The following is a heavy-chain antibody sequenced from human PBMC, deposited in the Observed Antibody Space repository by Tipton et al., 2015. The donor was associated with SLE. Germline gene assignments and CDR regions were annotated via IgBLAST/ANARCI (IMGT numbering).Heavy chain of an antibody. V-gene: IGHV4-59*01. CDR3: ARWAGPSVNFDS. J-gene: IGHJ4*02. CDR1: GGSISSYY. D-gene: IGHD6-19*01. CDR2: IYYSGST. Sequence: TLSLTCTVSGGSISSYYWSWIRQPPGKGLEWIGYIYYSGSTNYNPSLKSRVTISVDTSKNQFSLKLSSVTAAETAVYYCARWAGPSVNFDSGGQGTLVTVSS.